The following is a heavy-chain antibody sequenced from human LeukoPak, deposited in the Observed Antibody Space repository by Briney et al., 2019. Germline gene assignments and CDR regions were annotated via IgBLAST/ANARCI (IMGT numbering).Heavy chain of an antibody. D-gene: IGHD3-22*01. CDR2: IYTSGST. J-gene: IGHJ3*02. V-gene: IGHV4-4*07. CDR1: GGSISSYY. CDR3: ARDLSSGYLGNDAFDI. Sequence: MTSETLSLSCTVSGGSISSYYWSWIRQPAGKGLEWIGRIYTSGSTNYNPSLKSRVTMSVDTSKNQFSLKLSSVTAADTAVYYCARDLSSGYLGNDAFDIWGQGTMVTVSS.